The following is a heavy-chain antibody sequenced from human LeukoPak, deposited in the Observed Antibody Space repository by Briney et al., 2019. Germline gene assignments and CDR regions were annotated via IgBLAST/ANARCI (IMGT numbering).Heavy chain of an antibody. CDR2: VWYDGGNK. CDR3: AREAALTY. D-gene: IGHD6-13*01. Sequence: GRSLRLSCAAAGFSFSSYCMHRGRQAPGKGVEWVATVWYDGGNKNYADSVKGRFTISRDNSKNSLYLQMNSLRDEDTAVYYCAREAALTYWGQGTLVTVSS. J-gene: IGHJ4*02. CDR1: GFSFSSYC. V-gene: IGHV3-33*01.